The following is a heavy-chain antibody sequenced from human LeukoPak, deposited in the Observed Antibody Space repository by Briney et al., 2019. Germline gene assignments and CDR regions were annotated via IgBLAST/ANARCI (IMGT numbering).Heavy chain of an antibody. V-gene: IGHV4-61*01. J-gene: IGHJ4*02. CDR3: ARLARDFWSGYYMEDAY. D-gene: IGHD3-3*01. CDR2: IYYSGST. Sequence: SETLSLTCTVPGGSVNSGSYYWNWIRQPPGKGLEWIGYIYYSGSTYYNPSLKSRVTISVDTSKNQFSLKLSSVTAADTAVYSCARLARDFWSGYYMEDAYWGQGTLVTVSS. CDR1: GGSVNSGSYY.